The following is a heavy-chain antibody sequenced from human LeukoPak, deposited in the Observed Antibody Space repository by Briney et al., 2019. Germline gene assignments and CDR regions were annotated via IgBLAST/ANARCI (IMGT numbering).Heavy chain of an antibody. CDR1: GGSFSGYY. CDR3: ARADGGSGSYYADY. Sequence: SEILSLTCAVYGGSFSGYYWSWIRQPPGKGLEWIGEINHSGSTNYNPSLKSRVTISVDTSKNQFSLKLSSVTAADTAVYYCARADGGSGSYYADYWGQGTLVTVSS. V-gene: IGHV4-34*01. D-gene: IGHD3-10*01. CDR2: INHSGST. J-gene: IGHJ4*02.